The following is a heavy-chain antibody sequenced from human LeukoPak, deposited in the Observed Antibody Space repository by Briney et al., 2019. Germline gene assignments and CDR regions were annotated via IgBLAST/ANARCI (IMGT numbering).Heavy chain of an antibody. Sequence: QAGGSLRLSCAASGFTFSRYAMSWVRQAPGKGLEWVSAISGSGGSTYYADSVKGRFTISRDNSKNTLYLQMNSLRAEDTAVYYCAKVDYDSSGYRMDFDYWGQGTLVTVSS. CDR1: GFTFSRYA. D-gene: IGHD3-22*01. CDR2: ISGSGGST. J-gene: IGHJ4*02. V-gene: IGHV3-23*01. CDR3: AKVDYDSSGYRMDFDY.